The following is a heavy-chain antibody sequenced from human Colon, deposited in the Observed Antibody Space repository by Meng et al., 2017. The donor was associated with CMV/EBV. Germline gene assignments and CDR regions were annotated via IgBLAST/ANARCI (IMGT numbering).Heavy chain of an antibody. CDR2: INTRGSTI. J-gene: IGHJ6*02. CDR3: AKPHQDYYYDKSGGYGMDV. D-gene: IGHD3-22*01. CDR1: GFIFSSYE. Sequence: GESLKISCAVSGFIFSSYEMNWVRQAPGKGLEWVAYINTRGSTISYADSVRGRFTISRDNSKNTVYLQMDSLRAEDTAVYYCAKPHQDYYYDKSGGYGMDVWGQGTTVTVSS. V-gene: IGHV3-48*03.